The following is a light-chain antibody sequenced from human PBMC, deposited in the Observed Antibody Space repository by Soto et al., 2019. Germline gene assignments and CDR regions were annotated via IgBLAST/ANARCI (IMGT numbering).Light chain of an antibody. Sequence: DIQLTQSPSILSASVGDRVTVTCRASQGISSSLAWYQQRPGKAPKLLIYAASTLQTGVPSRFSGSGSGTEFTLTISSLQPEDVATYYCQHYDHLPITFGQGTRLEIK. CDR2: AAS. V-gene: IGKV1-9*01. CDR1: QGISSS. J-gene: IGKJ5*01. CDR3: QHYDHLPIT.